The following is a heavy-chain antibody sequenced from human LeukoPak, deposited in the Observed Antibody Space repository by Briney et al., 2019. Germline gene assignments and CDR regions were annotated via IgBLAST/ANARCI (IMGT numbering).Heavy chain of an antibody. CDR1: GYTFTCYY. D-gene: IGHD3-22*01. CDR2: INPNSGGT. Sequence: GASVKVSCKASGYTFTCYYMHWVRQAPGQGLEWMGWINPNSGGTNYAQKFQGRVTMTRDTSISTAYMELSRLSSDGTAVYSCARPSSSGYYYRNWFDPWGQGTLVTVSS. J-gene: IGHJ5*02. V-gene: IGHV1-2*02. CDR3: ARPSSSGYYYRNWFDP.